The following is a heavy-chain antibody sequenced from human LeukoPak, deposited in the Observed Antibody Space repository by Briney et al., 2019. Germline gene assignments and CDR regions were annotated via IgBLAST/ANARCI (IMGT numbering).Heavy chain of an antibody. CDR3: ARQASSWKYYYYYYYMDV. CDR2: IYYSGST. Sequence: SETLSLTCTVSGGSISSYYWSWLRQPPGKGLEWIGYIYYSGSTNYNPSLKSRVTISVDTSKNQFSLKLSSVTAADTAVYYCARQASSWKYYYYYYYMDVWGKGTTVTVSS. J-gene: IGHJ6*03. V-gene: IGHV4-59*01. CDR1: GGSISSYY. D-gene: IGHD6-13*01.